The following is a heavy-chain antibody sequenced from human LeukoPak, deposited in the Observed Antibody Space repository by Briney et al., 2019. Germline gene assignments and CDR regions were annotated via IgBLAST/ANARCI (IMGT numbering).Heavy chain of an antibody. V-gene: IGHV3-53*01. CDR2: IYSGGST. CDR1: GFTVSSNY. J-gene: IGHJ6*02. D-gene: IGHD2-2*01. CDR3: ARVGYCSSTSCYDYYYYGMDV. Sequence: GGSLRLSCAASGFTVSSNYMSWVRQAPGKGLEWVSVIYSGGSTYYAGSVKGRFTISRDNSKNTLYLQMNSLRAEDTAVYYCARVGYCSSTSCYDYYYYGMDVWGQGTTVTVSS.